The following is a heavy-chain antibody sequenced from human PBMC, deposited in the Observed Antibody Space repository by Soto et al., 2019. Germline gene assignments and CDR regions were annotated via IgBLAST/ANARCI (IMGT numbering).Heavy chain of an antibody. D-gene: IGHD3-10*01. V-gene: IGHV3-66*04. Sequence: EVQLVESGGGLVQPGGSLRLSCAASGFTVINNYMSWVRQAPGKGLECVSVIYSGGSTYYADSVKGRFTISRDNSKNTLYLQMNSLRAEDTAVYYCARPAGSGSYSLDYWGQGPLVTVSS. CDR2: IYSGGST. CDR3: ARPAGSGSYSLDY. J-gene: IGHJ4*02. CDR1: GFTVINNY.